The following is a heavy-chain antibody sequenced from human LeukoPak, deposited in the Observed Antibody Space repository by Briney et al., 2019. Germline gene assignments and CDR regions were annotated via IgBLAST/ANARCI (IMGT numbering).Heavy chain of an antibody. CDR1: GASISNYY. CDR2: MYSTGST. J-gene: IGHJ6*03. V-gene: IGHV4-4*07. D-gene: IGHD6-19*01. CDR3: ARTRSYYMDV. Sequence: SETLSLTCTVSGASISNYYWTWIRQPAGKGLEWVGRMYSTGSTIYNPSLKSRVTMSGDTSKNQFSLTLSSVTAADTAVYYCARTRSYYMDVWAKGTTVTVSS.